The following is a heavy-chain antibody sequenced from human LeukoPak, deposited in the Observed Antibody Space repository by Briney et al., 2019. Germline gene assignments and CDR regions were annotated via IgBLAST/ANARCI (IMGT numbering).Heavy chain of an antibody. V-gene: IGHV4-39*07. D-gene: IGHD4-17*01. J-gene: IGHJ4*02. CDR3: ARGGIYDDYSGPFDY. Sequence: SETLSLTCSVSGDSISSSSYYWGWIRQPPGKGLEWIGSMYSGGTTYYNPSLKSRVTMSVDTSKNQFSLKLSSVTAADTAVYYCARGGIYDDYSGPFDYWGQGTLVTVSS. CDR1: GDSISSSSYY. CDR2: MYSGGTT.